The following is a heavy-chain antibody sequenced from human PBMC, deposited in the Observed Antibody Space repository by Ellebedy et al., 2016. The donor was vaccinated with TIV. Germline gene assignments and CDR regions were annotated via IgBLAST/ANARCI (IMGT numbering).Heavy chain of an antibody. CDR3: ARVGTMVRGVIALGMDV. D-gene: IGHD3-10*01. V-gene: IGHV4-31*03. Sequence: MPSETLSLTCTVSGGSISSGCYYWSCIRQHPGKGLEWIGYIYYSASTYYNPSLKSRVTILVDTSKNQFSLKLSSVTAADTAVYYCARVGTMVRGVIALGMDVWGQGTTVTVSS. J-gene: IGHJ6*02. CDR2: IYYSAST. CDR1: GGSISSGCYY.